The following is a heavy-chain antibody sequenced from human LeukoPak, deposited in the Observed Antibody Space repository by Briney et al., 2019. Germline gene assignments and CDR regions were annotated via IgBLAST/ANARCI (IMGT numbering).Heavy chain of an antibody. V-gene: IGHV1-46*01. J-gene: IGHJ4*02. CDR2: INPSGGST. CDR1: GYTFTSYY. CDR3: GTLLSNGPFDY. Sequence: ASVKVSCKASGYTFTSYYMHWVRQAPGQGLEWMGIINPSGGSTSYAQKFQGRVTMTRDTSTSTVYMELSSLRSDDTAMYYCGTLLSNGPFDYWGQGSLVTVSS.